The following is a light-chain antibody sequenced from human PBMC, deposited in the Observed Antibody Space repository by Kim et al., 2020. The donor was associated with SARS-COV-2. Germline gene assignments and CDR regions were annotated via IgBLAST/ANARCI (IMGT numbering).Light chain of an antibody. J-gene: IGKJ2*01. Sequence: SASVGDRVTITCRTSQIISSYLNWYQQKPGKAPNLLIYSVSILQSGVPSRFSGSGSGTDFTLTISSLQTEDFATYYCQQSYITPYTFGQGPKLEF. CDR2: SVS. CDR1: QIISSY. V-gene: IGKV1-39*01. CDR3: QQSYITPYT.